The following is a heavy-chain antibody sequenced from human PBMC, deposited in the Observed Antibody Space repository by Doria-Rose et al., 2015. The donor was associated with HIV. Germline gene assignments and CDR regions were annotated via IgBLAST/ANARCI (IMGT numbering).Heavy chain of an antibody. J-gene: IGHJ4*02. V-gene: IGHV2-26*01. CDR1: GVSLSSPGMG. Sequence: QVTLKESGPVLVKPTETLTLTCTVSGVSLSSPGMGVSWIRQPPGKALEWLANIFSDDGRSYKTSLKSRLTISMDTTKSQAVLTMTDMDPVDTATYYCARIKSSRWYHKYYFDFWGQGTLVIVSA. D-gene: IGHD6-13*01. CDR2: IFSDDGR. CDR3: ARIKSSRWYHKYYFDF.